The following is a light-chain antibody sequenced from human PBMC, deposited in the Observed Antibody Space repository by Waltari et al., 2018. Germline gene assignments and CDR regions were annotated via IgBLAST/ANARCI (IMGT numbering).Light chain of an antibody. Sequence: DFVMTQSPDSLAVSLGERPTLTCTSRQSLLSSRNKKNYLVWYQQKPGQPPKVLIYWASTRESGVPDRFSGSGSGTDFTLTISSLQAEDVAVYYCQQYYDRPRTFGQGTKVEIK. J-gene: IGKJ1*01. CDR3: QQYYDRPRT. V-gene: IGKV4-1*01. CDR1: QSLLSSRNKKNY. CDR2: WAS.